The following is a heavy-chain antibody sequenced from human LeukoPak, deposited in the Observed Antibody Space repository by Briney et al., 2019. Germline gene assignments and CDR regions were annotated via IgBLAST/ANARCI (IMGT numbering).Heavy chain of an antibody. CDR2: IYYSGST. J-gene: IGHJ4*02. CDR1: GGSISSGGYY. CDR3: GREPVATGHSFAY. Sequence: PSQTLSLTCTVSGGSISSGGYYWSWIHQHPGKGLEWIGNIYYSGSTYYNPSLKSRVTISVDTSKNQFSLQRSSVTAADTAVYYCGREPVATGHSFAYWGREPWSPSPQ. D-gene: IGHD4-23*01. V-gene: IGHV4-31*03.